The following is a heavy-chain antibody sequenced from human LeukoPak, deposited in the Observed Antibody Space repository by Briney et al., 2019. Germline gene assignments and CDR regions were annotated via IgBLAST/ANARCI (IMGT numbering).Heavy chain of an antibody. D-gene: IGHD2-8*02. Sequence: PGGSLRLSWAASGFTFSSFVMSWVRQAPRKGLEWVSSISGSGVYKYYTDSVKGRFTISRDNSKNTLYVQMNSLRAEDTAVYYCAKVSCTGGTCSSFDYWGQGTLATVSS. CDR1: GFTFSSFV. J-gene: IGHJ4*02. CDR3: AKVSCTGGTCSSFDY. V-gene: IGHV3-23*01. CDR2: ISGSGVYK.